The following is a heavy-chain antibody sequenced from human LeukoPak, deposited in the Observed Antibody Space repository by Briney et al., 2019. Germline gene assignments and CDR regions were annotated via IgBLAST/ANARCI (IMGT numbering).Heavy chain of an antibody. CDR2: IYYSGST. J-gene: IGHJ4*02. Sequence: SATLSLTCTVSGGSISSYYWSWIRQPPGKGLEWIGYIYYSGSTNYNPSLKSRVTISVDTSKNQFSLKLSSVTAADTAVYYCARRYYDSGGYYKARLDYWGQGTLVTVSS. D-gene: IGHD3-22*01. CDR1: GGSISSYY. V-gene: IGHV4-59*08. CDR3: ARRYYDSGGYYKARLDY.